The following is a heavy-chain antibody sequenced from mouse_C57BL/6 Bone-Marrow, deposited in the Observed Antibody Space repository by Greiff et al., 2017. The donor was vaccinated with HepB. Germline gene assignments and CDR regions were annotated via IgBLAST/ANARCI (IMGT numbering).Heavy chain of an antibody. D-gene: IGHD2-5*01. CDR1: GFTFSDYY. J-gene: IGHJ4*01. CDR2: ISNGGGST. V-gene: IGHV5-12*01. Sequence: EVMLVASGGGLVQPGGSLKLSCAASGFTFSDYYMYWVRQTPEKRLEWVAYISNGGGSTYYPDTVKGRFTISRDNAKNTLYLQMSRLKSEDTAMYYCARRGDYSNYDAMDYWGQGTSVTVSS. CDR3: ARRGDYSNYDAMDY.